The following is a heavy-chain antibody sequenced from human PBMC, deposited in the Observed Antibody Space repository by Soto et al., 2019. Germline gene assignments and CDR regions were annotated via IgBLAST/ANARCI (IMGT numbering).Heavy chain of an antibody. CDR2: ISGSGGST. D-gene: IGHD2-15*01. CDR3: AKNFRYCSGGSCYYFDY. J-gene: IGHJ4*02. Sequence: GGSLRLSCAASGFTFSSYAMSWVRQAPGKGLEWVSAISGSGGSTYYADSVKGRFTISRGNSKNTLYLQMNSLRAEDTAVYYCAKNFRYCSGGSCYYFDYWGQGTLVTVSS. CDR1: GFTFSSYA. V-gene: IGHV3-23*01.